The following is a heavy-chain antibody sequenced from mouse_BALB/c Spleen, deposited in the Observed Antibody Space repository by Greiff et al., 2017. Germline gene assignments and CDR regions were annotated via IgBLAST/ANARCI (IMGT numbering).Heavy chain of an antibody. CDR1: GYSITSDYA. D-gene: IGHD2-3*01. CDR2: ISYSGST. J-gene: IGHJ2*01. Sequence: VQLQQSGPGLVKPSQSLSLTCTVTGYSITSDYAWNWIRQFPGNKLEWMGYISYSGSTSYNPSLKSRISITRDTSKNQFFLQLNSVTTEDTATYYCARNGYYEGNYFDYWGQGTTLTVSS. V-gene: IGHV3-2*02. CDR3: ARNGYYEGNYFDY.